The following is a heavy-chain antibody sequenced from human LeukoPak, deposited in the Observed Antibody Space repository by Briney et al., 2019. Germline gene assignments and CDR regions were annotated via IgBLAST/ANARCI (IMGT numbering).Heavy chain of an antibody. Sequence: GGSLRLSCAASGFTFSSYAMSWVRQAPGKGLEWVSAISGSGGSTYYADSVKGRFTISRDNSKNTLYLQMNSLRAEDTAVYYCAKPPPLPEAYDRGQNYWGQGTLVTVSS. D-gene: IGHD3-22*01. V-gene: IGHV3-23*01. CDR2: ISGSGGST. CDR1: GFTFSSYA. J-gene: IGHJ4*02. CDR3: AKPPPLPEAYDRGQNY.